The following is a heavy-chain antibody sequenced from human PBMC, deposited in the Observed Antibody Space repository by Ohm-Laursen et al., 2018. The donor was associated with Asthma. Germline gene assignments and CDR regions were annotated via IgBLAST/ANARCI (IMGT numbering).Heavy chain of an antibody. CDR2: IYYRGST. J-gene: IGHJ3*02. V-gene: IGHV4-59*13. CDR1: GGSISSDY. D-gene: IGHD2-21*01. Sequence: SETLSLTCCVSGGSISSDYWSWIRQSPGKGLEWIGYIYYRGSTVYNPSFRSRVSISIDRSKNQFSLKLASVTAADTAVYYCARAQIAFDAFDIWGQGTMVTVSS. CDR3: ARAQIAFDAFDI.